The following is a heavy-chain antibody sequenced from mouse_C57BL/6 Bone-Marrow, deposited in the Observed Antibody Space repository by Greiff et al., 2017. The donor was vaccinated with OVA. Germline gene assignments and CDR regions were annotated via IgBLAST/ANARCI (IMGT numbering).Heavy chain of an antibody. V-gene: IGHV5-12*01. CDR1: GFTFSDYY. CDR2: ISNGGGRT. J-gene: IGHJ4*01. D-gene: IGHD1-1*01. CDR3: ARRFITTVVARDYYAMDY. Sequence: EVKLMESGGGLVQPGGSLKLSCAASGFTFSDYYMYWVRQTPEKRLEWVAYISNGGGRTYYPDTVKGSFTISRDNAKNTLYLQMSRLKSEVTAMYYCARRFITTVVARDYYAMDYWGQGTSVTVSS.